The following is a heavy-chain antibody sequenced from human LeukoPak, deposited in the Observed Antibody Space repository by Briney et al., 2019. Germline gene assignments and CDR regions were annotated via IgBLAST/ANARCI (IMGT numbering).Heavy chain of an antibody. D-gene: IGHD3-10*01. V-gene: IGHV1-69*06. CDR1: GGTFSSYA. CDR3: ARGGFGSGSHFDY. Sequence: GASVKVSCKASGGTFSSYAISWVRQAPGQGLEWMGRIIPIFGTASYAQKFQGRVTMTGDTSTSTVYMELSSLRSEDTAIYYCARGGFGSGSHFDYWGQGTLVTVSS. CDR2: IIPIFGTA. J-gene: IGHJ4*02.